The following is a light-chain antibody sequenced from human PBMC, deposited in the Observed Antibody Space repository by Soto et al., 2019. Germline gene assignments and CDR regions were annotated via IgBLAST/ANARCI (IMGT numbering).Light chain of an antibody. Sequence: EIVLTQSPGTLSLSPGERATLSCRASQSVSSSYLAWYQQKPGQAPRLLIYGASSRATDIPDRFSGSGSGTDFTLIISRLEPEDFAVYYCQQYGSSRTFGQGTKVEIK. CDR1: QSVSSSY. CDR3: QQYGSSRT. CDR2: GAS. J-gene: IGKJ1*01. V-gene: IGKV3-20*01.